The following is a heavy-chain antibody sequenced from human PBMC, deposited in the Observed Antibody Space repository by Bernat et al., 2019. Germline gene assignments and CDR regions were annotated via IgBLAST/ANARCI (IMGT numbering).Heavy chain of an antibody. CDR3: AKGRYGSSSQQDSD. J-gene: IGHJ4*02. D-gene: IGHD6-6*01. CDR2: ISYDGSNK. Sequence: QVQLVESGGGVVQPGRSLRLSCAASGFTFSSYGMHWVRQAPGKGLEWVAVISYDGSNKYNADSVKGRFTISRDKSKNTLYLQMNSVRAEDAAVCYCAKGRYGSSSQQDSDWGQGTLVTVSS. CDR1: GFTFSSYG. V-gene: IGHV3-30*18.